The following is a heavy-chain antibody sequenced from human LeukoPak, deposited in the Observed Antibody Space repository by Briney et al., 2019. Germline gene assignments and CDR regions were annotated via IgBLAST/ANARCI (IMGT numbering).Heavy chain of an antibody. CDR3: ARDSLDYGDYAPFDY. V-gene: IGHV3-21*01. D-gene: IGHD4-17*01. Sequence: GGSLRLSCAASGFTFSGYSMTWVRQAPGKGLEWVSSISSSSSYIYYADSVKGRFTISRDNAKNSLYLQMNSLRAEDTAVYYCARDSLDYGDYAPFDYWGQGTLVTVSS. J-gene: IGHJ4*02. CDR2: ISSSSSYI. CDR1: GFTFSGYS.